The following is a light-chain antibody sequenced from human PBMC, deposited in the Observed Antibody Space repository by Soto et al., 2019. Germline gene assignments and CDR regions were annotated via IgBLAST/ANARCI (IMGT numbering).Light chain of an antibody. CDR3: QKYDSVPYT. CDR1: HVITNS. V-gene: IGKV1-27*01. J-gene: IGKJ2*01. Sequence: DIQMTQSPSSLSASVGDRVTFTCRATHVITNSLACYQQKPGKVPNLLIYATSYLKSGVPSRFSGSGSGTDFTLTISSLQPEDVATYYCQKYDSVPYTFGQGTKLEIK. CDR2: ATS.